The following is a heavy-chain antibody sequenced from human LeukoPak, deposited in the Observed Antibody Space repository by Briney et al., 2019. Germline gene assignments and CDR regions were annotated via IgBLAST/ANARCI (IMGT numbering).Heavy chain of an antibody. CDR2: IKQDGSEK. CDR1: GFTFSSYW. CDR3: ARVPYSSWHYYYYYGMDV. Sequence: PGGSLRLSCAASGFTFSSYWMSWVRQAPGKGLEWVANIKQDGSEKYYVDSVKGRFTISRDNAKNSLYLQMNSLRAEDTAVYYCARVPYSSWHYYYYYGMDVWGQGTTVTVSS. J-gene: IGHJ6*02. V-gene: IGHV3-7*01. D-gene: IGHD2-2*01.